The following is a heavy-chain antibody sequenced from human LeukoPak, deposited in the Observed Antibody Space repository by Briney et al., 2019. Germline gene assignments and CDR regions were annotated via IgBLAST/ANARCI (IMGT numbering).Heavy chain of an antibody. CDR2: IYYSGST. J-gene: IGHJ3*02. CDR3: ASGYDFWSGYYEGIFDI. Sequence: PSETPSLTCTVSGGSISSGDYYWSWIRQPPGKGLEWIGYIYYSGSTYYNPSLKGRVTISVDTSKNQFSLKLSSVTAADTAVYYCASGYDFWSGYYEGIFDIWGQGTMVTVSS. D-gene: IGHD3-3*01. V-gene: IGHV4-30-4*08. CDR1: GGSISSGDYY.